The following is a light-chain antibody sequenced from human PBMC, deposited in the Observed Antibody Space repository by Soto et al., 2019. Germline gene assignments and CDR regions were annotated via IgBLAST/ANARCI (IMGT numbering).Light chain of an antibody. V-gene: IGKV3-11*01. CDR3: QQRSNWPIT. CDR1: QSVSSY. CDR2: DAS. J-gene: IGKJ5*01. Sequence: EIVLTQSPATLSSSPGERYTLCCRASQSVSSYLAWYQQKPGQXHRXXIYDASNRATGIPARFSVSVSGTDLTITISSLEPEDGEVYYCQQRSNWPITFGQGTRLEIK.